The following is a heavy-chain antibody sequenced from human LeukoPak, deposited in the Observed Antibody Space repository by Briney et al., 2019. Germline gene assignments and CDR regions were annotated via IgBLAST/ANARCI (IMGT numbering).Heavy chain of an antibody. Sequence: GGSLRLSCAASGFTFDDYGMSWVRQAPEKGLEWVSGINWNGGSTGYADSVKGRFTISRDNAKNSLYLQMNSLRAEDTALYYCAREYYYDSSGYPGYWGQGTLVTVSS. CDR1: GFTFDDYG. V-gene: IGHV3-20*04. CDR2: INWNGGST. D-gene: IGHD3-22*01. CDR3: AREYYYDSSGYPGY. J-gene: IGHJ4*02.